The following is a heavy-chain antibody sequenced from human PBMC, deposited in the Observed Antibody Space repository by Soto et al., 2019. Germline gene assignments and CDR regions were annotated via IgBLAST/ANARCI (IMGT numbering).Heavy chain of an antibody. V-gene: IGHV3-23*01. CDR1: GFTFSTYA. CDR2: ISGSGGST. Sequence: GGSLRLSCAASGFTFSTYAMSWVRQAPGKGLEWVSAISGSGGSTYYADSVKGRFTISRDNSKNTLYLQMNSLTAEDTAVYYCAKGMDSSYAFMDVWGQGTTVTVSS. J-gene: IGHJ6*02. CDR3: AKGMDSSYAFMDV. D-gene: IGHD6-13*01.